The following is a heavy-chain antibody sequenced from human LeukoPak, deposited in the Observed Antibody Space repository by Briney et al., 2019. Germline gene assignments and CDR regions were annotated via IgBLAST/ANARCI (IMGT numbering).Heavy chain of an antibody. J-gene: IGHJ4*02. V-gene: IGHV4-34*01. D-gene: IGHD4-17*01. Sequence: NPSETLSLTCAVYGGSFSGFYWSWIRQPPGKGLEWIGQISHSGSTNYNSSLKSRVTISMDTSKNQFSLKLTSVTPADTAVYYCARVFTLRGPVDPGTSGPFNYWGQGTLVTVSS. CDR3: ARVFTLRGPVDPGTSGPFNY. CDR2: ISHSGST. CDR1: GGSFSGFY.